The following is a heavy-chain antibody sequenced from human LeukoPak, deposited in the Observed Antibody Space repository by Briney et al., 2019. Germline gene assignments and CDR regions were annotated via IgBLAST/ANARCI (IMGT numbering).Heavy chain of an antibody. CDR3: ARALAAAGTYAMGYYGMDV. CDR2: IKQDGSEK. CDR1: GFTFSSYW. D-gene: IGHD6-13*01. Sequence: GGSLRLSCAASGFTFSSYWMSWVRQAPGKGLEWVANIKQDGSEKYYVDPVKGRFTISRDNAKNSLYLQMNSLRAEDTAVYYCARALAAAGTYAMGYYGMDVWGQGTTVTVSS. J-gene: IGHJ6*02. V-gene: IGHV3-7*01.